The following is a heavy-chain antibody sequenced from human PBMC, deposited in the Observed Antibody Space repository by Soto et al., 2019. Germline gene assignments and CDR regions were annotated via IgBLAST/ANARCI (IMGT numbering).Heavy chain of an antibody. CDR1: GFTFSSYG. V-gene: IGHV3-33*01. Sequence: PGGSLRLSCAASGFTFSSYGMHWVRQAPGKGLEWVAVIWYDGSNKYYADSVKGRFTISRDNSKNTLYLQMNSLRAEDTAVYYCAREYYDFWSGYYGSYYGMDVWGQGTTVTV. D-gene: IGHD3-3*01. J-gene: IGHJ6*02. CDR3: AREYYDFWSGYYGSYYGMDV. CDR2: IWYDGSNK.